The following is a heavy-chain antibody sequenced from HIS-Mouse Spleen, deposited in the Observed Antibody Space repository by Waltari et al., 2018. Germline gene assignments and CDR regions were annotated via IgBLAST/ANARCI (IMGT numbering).Heavy chain of an antibody. J-gene: IGHJ2*01. Sequence: QLQLQESGPGLVKPSETLSLTCTVPGGSISSSSYYWGWIRQPPGKGLERIGRSYYSGSTYYNPSLKSRVTISVDTSKNQFSLKLSSVTAADTAVYYCAREIPYSSSWYDWYFDLWGRGTLVTVSS. D-gene: IGHD6-13*01. CDR1: GGSISSSSYY. CDR3: AREIPYSSSWYDWYFDL. V-gene: IGHV4-39*07. CDR2: SYYSGST.